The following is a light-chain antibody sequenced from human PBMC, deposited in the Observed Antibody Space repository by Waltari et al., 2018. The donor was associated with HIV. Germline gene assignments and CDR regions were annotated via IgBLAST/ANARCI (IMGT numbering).Light chain of an antibody. J-gene: IGKJ4*01. V-gene: IGKV2-28*01. CDR1: QSLLHSNGYNY. CDR3: MQALQTPT. Sequence: DIVMTQSPLSLPVTPGEPSSISCRSSQSLLHSNGYNYLDWYLQKPGQSPHLLIYLGSNRASGVPDRFSGSGSGKDFTLKISRVEAEDVAVYYCMQALQTPTFGGGTKVEIK. CDR2: LGS.